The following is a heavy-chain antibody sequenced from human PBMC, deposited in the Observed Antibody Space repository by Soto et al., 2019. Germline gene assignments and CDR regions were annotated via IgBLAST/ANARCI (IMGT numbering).Heavy chain of an antibody. CDR3: ARSSGPDLGGGCSPPDY. J-gene: IGHJ4*02. Sequence: PVGSLRVSCAASGFTFSSYAMHWVRQAPGKGLEWVAVISYDGSNKYYADSVKGRFTISRENATKSVYLQMNSLRVGDTAVYFCARSSGPDLGGGCSPPDYWGQGTLVTVSS. CDR2: ISYDGSNK. D-gene: IGHD2-15*01. CDR1: GFTFSSYA. V-gene: IGHV3-30*14.